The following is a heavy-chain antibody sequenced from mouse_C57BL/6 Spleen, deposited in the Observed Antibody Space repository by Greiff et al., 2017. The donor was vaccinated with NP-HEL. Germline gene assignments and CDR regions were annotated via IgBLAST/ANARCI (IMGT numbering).Heavy chain of an antibody. CDR3: AIYYGYDGHYFDY. Sequence: QVPLQQPGAELVMPGASVKLSCQASGYTFPSYWMHWVKQRPGQGLEWIGEIDPSDSYTNYNQKFKGKSTLTVDKSSSTAYMQLSSLTSEDSAVYYCAIYYGYDGHYFDYWGQGTTLTVSS. CDR1: GYTFPSYW. J-gene: IGHJ2*01. V-gene: IGHV1-69*01. D-gene: IGHD2-2*01. CDR2: IDPSDSYT.